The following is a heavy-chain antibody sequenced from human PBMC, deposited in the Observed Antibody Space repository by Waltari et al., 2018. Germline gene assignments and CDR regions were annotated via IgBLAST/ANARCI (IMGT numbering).Heavy chain of an antibody. V-gene: IGHV4-38-2*01. D-gene: IGHD2-15*01. CDR3: ARVAKYCSGGTCSIDY. Sequence: QVQLQESGPRLVKPSETLSLTCGVFGYSISSGYYWGWIRQPPGKGLEWVGSIDHSGSTYYNPSLKSRVTISVDTSKNQFSLTLDSVTAADTAVYYCARVAKYCSGGTCSIDYWGQGTLVTVSS. CDR2: IDHSGST. CDR1: GYSISSGYY. J-gene: IGHJ4*02.